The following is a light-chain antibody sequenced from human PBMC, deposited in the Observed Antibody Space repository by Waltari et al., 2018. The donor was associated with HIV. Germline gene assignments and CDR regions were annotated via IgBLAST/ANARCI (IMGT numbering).Light chain of an antibody. Sequence: QSALTQPASVSGSPGQSITISCTGTSRDVGGYHYVSWYQQHPGKAPKLIIYEVSNRPSGISYRFSGSKSGNTASLSISGLQAEDEADYYCSSYTSSSTIYVFGTGTKVTVL. V-gene: IGLV2-14*01. CDR1: SRDVGGYHY. J-gene: IGLJ1*01. CDR2: EVS. CDR3: SSYTSSSTIYV.